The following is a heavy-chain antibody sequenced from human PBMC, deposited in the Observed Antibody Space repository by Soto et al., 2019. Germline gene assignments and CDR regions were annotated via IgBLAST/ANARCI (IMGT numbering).Heavy chain of an antibody. CDR3: VGDRATTPPLVHWNY. J-gene: IGHJ4*02. CDR2: ISSSGSSI. V-gene: IGHV3-48*02. D-gene: IGHD1-1*01. CDR1: GITFSSYA. Sequence: EVQMVESGGGLVQPGGSLRLSCAASGITFSSYAMNWVRQAPGKGLEWVSYISSSGSSIYYADSVKGRSTVSRDNAKNSLYLQMNSLRDEDTATYTCVGDRATTPPLVHWNYWGQGNLVTVSS.